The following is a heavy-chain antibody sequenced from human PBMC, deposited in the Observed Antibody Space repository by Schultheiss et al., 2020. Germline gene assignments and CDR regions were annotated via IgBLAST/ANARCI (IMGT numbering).Heavy chain of an antibody. J-gene: IGHJ4*02. CDR2: IIPILGIA. Sequence: SVKVSCKASGGTFSSYTISWVRQAPGQGLEWMGRIIPILGIANYAQKFQGRVTITADKSTSTAYMELSSLRSEDTAVYYCARGGDGSGSLNWGQGTLVTVSS. CDR1: GGTFSSYT. V-gene: IGHV1-69*02. CDR3: ARGGDGSGSLN. D-gene: IGHD3-10*01.